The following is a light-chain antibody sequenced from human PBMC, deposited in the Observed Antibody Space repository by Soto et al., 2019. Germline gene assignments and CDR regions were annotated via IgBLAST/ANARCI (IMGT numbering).Light chain of an antibody. V-gene: IGKV3-20*01. CDR3: QQYGSSPVT. CDR2: GAS. CDR1: QSVSSSY. J-gene: IGKJ1*01. Sequence: EIVLTQSPGTLSLSPGERATLSCRASQSVSSSYLAWYQQKPGQAPRLLIYGASSRATGIPDRFSGSGSGTDFTLTISRLEPEDFAVYYCQQYGSSPVTFGQGSMV.